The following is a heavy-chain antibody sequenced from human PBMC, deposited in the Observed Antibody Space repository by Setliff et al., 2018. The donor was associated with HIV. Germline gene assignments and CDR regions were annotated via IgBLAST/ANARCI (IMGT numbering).Heavy chain of an antibody. Sequence: SETLSLTCTVSGDSITRGSYYWSWIRQPPGKGLEWIGEINHSGSTNYNPSLKSRVTISVDTSKNQFSLKLSSVTAADTAVYYCARDRYTWNYGKNYMDVWGKGTTVTVSS. CDR3: ARDRYTWNYGKNYMDV. J-gene: IGHJ6*03. CDR1: GDSITRGSYY. D-gene: IGHD1-7*01. V-gene: IGHV4-39*07. CDR2: INHSGST.